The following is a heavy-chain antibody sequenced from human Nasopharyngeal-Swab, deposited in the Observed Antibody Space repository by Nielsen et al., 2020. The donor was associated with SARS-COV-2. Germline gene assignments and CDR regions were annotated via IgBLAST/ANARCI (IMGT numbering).Heavy chain of an antibody. CDR3: TRRPIKWRYYYMDV. Sequence: ASVNVSCKASGYNFVPYDINWVRQAPGQGLAWLGWMNPNSGNTGYAPKFQDRIILTRNTSTTTAYMELSGLRSEDTAVYYCTRRPIKWRYYYMDVWSRGTSVTVSS. CDR1: GYNFVPYD. J-gene: IGHJ6*03. CDR2: MNPNSGNT. V-gene: IGHV1-8*01. D-gene: IGHD5-12*01.